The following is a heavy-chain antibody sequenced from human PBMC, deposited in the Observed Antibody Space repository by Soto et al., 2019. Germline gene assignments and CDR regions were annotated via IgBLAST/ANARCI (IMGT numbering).Heavy chain of an antibody. Sequence: PSQTLSLTCAISGDSVSSNSAAWNCISQSPSRGLEWLGRTYYRSKWYNDYAVSVKSRITINPDTSKNQFSLQLNSVTPEDTAVYYCARGEAAAGTAGFDPWGQGTLVTVSS. CDR3: ARGEAAAGTAGFDP. D-gene: IGHD6-13*01. V-gene: IGHV6-1*01. CDR1: GDSVSSNSAA. CDR2: TYYRSKWYN. J-gene: IGHJ5*02.